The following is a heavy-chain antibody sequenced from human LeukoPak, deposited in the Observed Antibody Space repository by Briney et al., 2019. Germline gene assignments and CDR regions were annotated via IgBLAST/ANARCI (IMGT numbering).Heavy chain of an antibody. CDR3: AKGAGGFSYYNWFDP. CDR1: GGSISSSSYY. V-gene: IGHV4-39*07. D-gene: IGHD5-18*01. CDR2: IYYSGST. J-gene: IGHJ5*02. Sequence: NPSETLSLTCTVSGGSISSSSYYWGWIRQPPGKGLEWIGSIYYSGSTYYNPSLKSRVTISVDTSKNQFSLKLASVTAADTAIYYCAKGAGGFSYYNWFDPWGQGTLVTVSS.